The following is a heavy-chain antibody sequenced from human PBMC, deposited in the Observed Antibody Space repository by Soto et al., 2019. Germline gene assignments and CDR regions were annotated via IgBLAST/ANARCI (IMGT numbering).Heavy chain of an antibody. CDR1: GYTFTSYG. CDR3: ARETLSPDFYFHGMDV. V-gene: IGHV1-18*04. CDR2: ISAKKGNT. J-gene: IGHJ6*02. Sequence: QGQLVQSGAEVKKPGASVKVSCKASGYTFTSYGISWVRQAPGQGLEWMGGISAKKGNTKYTQKFQARVTMTTDTSTRTAYMELRSLRSDDTAVYYCARETLSPDFYFHGMDVWGQGTTVTVSS.